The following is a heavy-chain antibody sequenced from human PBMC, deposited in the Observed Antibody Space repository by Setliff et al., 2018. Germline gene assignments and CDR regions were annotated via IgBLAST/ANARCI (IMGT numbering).Heavy chain of an antibody. D-gene: IGHD3-16*01. Sequence: PSETLSLTCTVSGGSISSYYWSWIRQPPGKRLEWIGYIYYSGSTNYNPSLGSRVTISVDTSKNQFSLRLNSATAADTAVYYCARLRGAFDHWGQGTLVTVS. V-gene: IGHV4-59*01. CDR1: GGSISSYY. J-gene: IGHJ4*02. CDR3: ARLRGAFDH. CDR2: IYYSGST.